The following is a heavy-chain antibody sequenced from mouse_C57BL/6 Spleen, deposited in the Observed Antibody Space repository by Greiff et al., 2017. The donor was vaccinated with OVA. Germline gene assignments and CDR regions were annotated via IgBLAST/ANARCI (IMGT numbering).Heavy chain of an antibody. Sequence: VQLQQPGAELVRPGTSVKLSCKASGYTFTSYWMHWVKQRPGQGLEWIGVIDPSDSSTNYNQKFKGKATLTVDTSSSTAYMQLSSLTSEDSAVYYCARYDYDAMDYWGQGTSVTVSS. V-gene: IGHV1-59*01. CDR2: IDPSDSST. CDR3: ARYDYDAMDY. CDR1: GYTFTSYW. J-gene: IGHJ4*01.